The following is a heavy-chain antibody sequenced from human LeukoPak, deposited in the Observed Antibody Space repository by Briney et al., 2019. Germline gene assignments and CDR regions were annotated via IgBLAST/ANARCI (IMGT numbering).Heavy chain of an antibody. CDR3: AASYDSSGYYPTANPFDY. CDR2: ISSSSSYI. Sequence: GGSLRLSCAASGFTFSSYGMSWVRQAPGKGLEWVSSISSSSSYIYYADSVKGRFTISRDNAKNSLYLQMNSLRAEDTAVYYCAASYDSSGYYPTANPFDYWGQGTLVTVSS. J-gene: IGHJ4*02. D-gene: IGHD3-22*01. V-gene: IGHV3-21*01. CDR1: GFTFSSYG.